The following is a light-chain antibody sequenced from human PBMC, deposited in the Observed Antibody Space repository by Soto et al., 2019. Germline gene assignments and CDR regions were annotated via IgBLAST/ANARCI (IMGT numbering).Light chain of an antibody. Sequence: DIQMTQSPSFVSASVEDRVTITCRASQGISRWLAWYQQRPGKAPELLIYGASSLQSGVPSRFSGSGSGTDFTLTISSLQPEDFATDYCQQANSFPLTFGQGTRLEIK. CDR2: GAS. CDR1: QGISRW. V-gene: IGKV1-12*01. CDR3: QQANSFPLT. J-gene: IGKJ5*01.